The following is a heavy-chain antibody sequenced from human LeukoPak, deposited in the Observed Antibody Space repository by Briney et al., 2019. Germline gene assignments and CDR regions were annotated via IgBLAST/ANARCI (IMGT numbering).Heavy chain of an antibody. D-gene: IGHD3-22*01. CDR3: ARSQGFYYDSSGYCWFDP. CDR2: IYYSGST. V-gene: IGHV4-59*01. Sequence: SETLSLTYTVSGGSISSYYWSWIRQPPGKGLEWIGYIYYSGSTNYNPSLKSRVTISVDTSKNQFSLKLSSVTSADTAVYYCARSQGFYYDSSGYCWFDPWGQGTLVTVSS. CDR1: GGSISSYY. J-gene: IGHJ5*02.